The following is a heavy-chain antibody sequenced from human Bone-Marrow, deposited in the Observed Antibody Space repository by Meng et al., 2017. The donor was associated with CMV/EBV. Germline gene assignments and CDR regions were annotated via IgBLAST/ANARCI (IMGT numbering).Heavy chain of an antibody. V-gene: IGHV3-21*01. J-gene: IGHJ4*02. Sequence: ESLKISCAASGFTFSSYSMNWVRQAPGKGLEWVSSISSSSSYIYYADSVKGRFTISRDNAKNSLYLQMNSLRAEDTAVYYCARVTRDWGYWGQGTLVTVSS. CDR1: GFTFSSYS. CDR3: ARVTRDWGY. CDR2: ISSSSSYI. D-gene: IGHD3-10*01.